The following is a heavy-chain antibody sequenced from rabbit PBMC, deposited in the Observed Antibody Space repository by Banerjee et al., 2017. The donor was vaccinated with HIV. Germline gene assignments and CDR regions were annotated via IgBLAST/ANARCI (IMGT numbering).Heavy chain of an antibody. V-gene: IGHV1S40*01. CDR3: ASNTASSYYRTFNL. CDR1: GFSFSNNYW. D-gene: IGHD8-1*01. CDR2: IYTGDGST. J-gene: IGHJ4*01. Sequence: QSLEESGGDPVKPGASLTLTCTASGFSFSNNYWICWVRQAPGKGLELIACIYTGDGSTWYASWAKGRFTISKTSSTTVTLQMTSLTAADTATYFCASNTASSYYRTFNLWGPGTLVTVS.